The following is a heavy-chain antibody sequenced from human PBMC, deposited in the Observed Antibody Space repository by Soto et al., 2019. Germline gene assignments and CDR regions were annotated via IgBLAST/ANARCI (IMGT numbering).Heavy chain of an antibody. CDR2: INHSGST. CDR3: ARVTPKSGSYYILETRRLLSWYFDL. Sequence: SETLSLTCAVYGGSFSGYYWSWIRQPPGKGLEWIGEINHSGSTNYNPSLKSRVTISVDTSKNQFSLKLGSVTAADTAVYYCARVTPKSGSYYILETRRLLSWYFDLWGRGTLVTVSS. V-gene: IGHV4-34*01. J-gene: IGHJ2*01. CDR1: GGSFSGYY. D-gene: IGHD1-26*01.